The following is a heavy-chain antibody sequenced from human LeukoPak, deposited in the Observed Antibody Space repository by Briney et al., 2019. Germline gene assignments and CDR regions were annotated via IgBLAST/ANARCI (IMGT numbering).Heavy chain of an antibody. J-gene: IGHJ6*03. CDR2: ISAYNGNT. Sequence: GASVKVSCKASGYTFTSYGISWVLQAPGQGLEWMGWISAYNGNTNYAQKLQGRVTMTTDTSTSTAYMELRSLRSDDTAVYYCARGSYDFWSGWSGRCYYYMDVWGKGTTVTVSS. CDR1: GYTFTSYG. D-gene: IGHD3-3*01. CDR3: ARGSYDFWSGWSGRCYYYMDV. V-gene: IGHV1-18*01.